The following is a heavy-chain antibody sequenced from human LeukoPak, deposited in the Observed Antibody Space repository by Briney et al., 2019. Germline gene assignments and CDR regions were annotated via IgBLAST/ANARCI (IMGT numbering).Heavy chain of an antibody. CDR2: ISAYNGNT. Sequence: ASVKVSCKASGYTFTSYGINWVRQAPGQGLEWMGWISAYNGNTNYAQKLQGRVTMTTDTSTSTAYMELRSLRSDDTAVYYCARDNPYDSSGYYFYYYYMDVWGKGTTVTVSS. V-gene: IGHV1-18*01. J-gene: IGHJ6*03. CDR3: ARDNPYDSSGYYFYYYYMDV. CDR1: GYTFTSYG. D-gene: IGHD3-22*01.